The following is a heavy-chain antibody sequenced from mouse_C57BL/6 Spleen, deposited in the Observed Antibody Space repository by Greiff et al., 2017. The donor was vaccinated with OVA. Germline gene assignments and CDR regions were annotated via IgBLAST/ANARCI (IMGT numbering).Heavy chain of an antibody. V-gene: IGHV1-42*01. CDR2: INPSTGGT. J-gene: IGHJ3*01. Sequence: VQLQQSGPELVKPGASVKISCKASGYSFTGYYMNWVKQSPEKSLEWIGEINPSTGGTTYNQKFKAKATLTVDKSSSTAYMQLKSLTSEDSAVYYCARGDDYDEGAWFAYWGQGTLVTVSA. D-gene: IGHD2-4*01. CDR1: GYSFTGYY. CDR3: ARGDDYDEGAWFAY.